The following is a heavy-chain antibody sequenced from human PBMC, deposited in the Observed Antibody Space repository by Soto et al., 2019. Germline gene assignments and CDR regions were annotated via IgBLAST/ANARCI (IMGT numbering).Heavy chain of an antibody. D-gene: IGHD3-22*01. J-gene: IGHJ5*02. CDR2: IYHSGST. CDR1: GGSISSGGYS. Sequence: PSETLSLTCAVSGGSISSGGYSWSWIRQPPGKGLEWIGYIYHSGSTYYNLSLKSRVTISVDRSKNQFSLKLSSVTAADTAVYYCARAVDEYYYDSSGYNWFDPWGQGTLVTVSS. CDR3: ARAVDEYYYDSSGYNWFDP. V-gene: IGHV4-30-2*01.